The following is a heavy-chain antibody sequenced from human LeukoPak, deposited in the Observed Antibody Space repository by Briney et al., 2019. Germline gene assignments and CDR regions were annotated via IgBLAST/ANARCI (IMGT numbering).Heavy chain of an antibody. D-gene: IGHD4-17*01. V-gene: IGHV4-39*01. CDR3: ARQDHGDYLFDY. Sequence: SETLSLTCTVSGGSISSSSYYWGWIRQPPGKGLEWIGSIYYSGSTYYNPSLKSRVTISVDTSKNQFSLKLSSVTAADTAVYYCARQDHGDYLFDYWGQGTLVTVSS. J-gene: IGHJ4*02. CDR1: GGSISSSSYY. CDR2: IYYSGST.